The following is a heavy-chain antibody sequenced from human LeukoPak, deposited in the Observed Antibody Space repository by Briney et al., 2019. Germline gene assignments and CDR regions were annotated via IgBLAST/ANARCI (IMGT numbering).Heavy chain of an antibody. Sequence: PSETLSLTCTVSGDSVSNGNYYWSWLRQPPGKALEWIGYIYYTGKTYYNPSLKSRVTISVDTSKNQFSLKLSSVTAADTAVYYCARGVATIGWGQGTLVTVSS. CDR1: GDSVSNGNYY. J-gene: IGHJ4*02. CDR3: ARGVATIG. CDR2: IYYTGKT. V-gene: IGHV4-61*01. D-gene: IGHD5-24*01.